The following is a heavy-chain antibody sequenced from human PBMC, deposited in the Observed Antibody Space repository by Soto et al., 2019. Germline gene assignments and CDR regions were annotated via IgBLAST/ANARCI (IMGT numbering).Heavy chain of an antibody. D-gene: IGHD6-13*01. J-gene: IGHJ4*02. Sequence: SETLSLTCTVSGGSFSSGDYYWSWVRQPPGKGLEWIGYIYYSGSAYHNPSLKSRLTLSVDTSKNQFSLKLSSVTAADTAVYYCARVPNVAAECYFDSWGQGTLVTVSS. CDR3: ARVPNVAAECYFDS. CDR1: GGSFSSGDYY. V-gene: IGHV4-30-4*01. CDR2: IYYSGSA.